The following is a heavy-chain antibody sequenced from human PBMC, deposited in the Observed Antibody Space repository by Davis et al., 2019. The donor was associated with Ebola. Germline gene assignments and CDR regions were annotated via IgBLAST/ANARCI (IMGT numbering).Heavy chain of an antibody. CDR1: DATFSTYY. J-gene: IGHJ4*02. Sequence: SNTLSPTFAVHDATFSTYYWNWIRQPPGKGLEWVGQINESGSTNYSPSLKSRVTVSADTSKHQFSLKLSSVTAADTAVYYCARAGGWLQPYYFDYWGQGTLVTVSS. CDR3: ARAGGWLQPYYFDY. V-gene: IGHV4-34*01. CDR2: INESGST. D-gene: IGHD5-24*01.